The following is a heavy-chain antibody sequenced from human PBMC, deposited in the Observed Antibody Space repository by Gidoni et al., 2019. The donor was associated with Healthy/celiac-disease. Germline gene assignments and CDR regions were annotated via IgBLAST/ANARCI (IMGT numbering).Heavy chain of an antibody. CDR3: ARDSRGSFDY. Sequence: QVRLVQSGAEVKNPGSSVKVSCKASGGTFSSYALSWVRQAPGQGFEWMGRIIPILGIANYAQEFQGRVTITADKSTSTAYMELSSLRSEDTAVYYCARDSRGSFDYWGQGTLVTVSS. D-gene: IGHD6-19*01. V-gene: IGHV1-69*04. CDR1: GGTFSSYA. J-gene: IGHJ4*02. CDR2: IIPILGIA.